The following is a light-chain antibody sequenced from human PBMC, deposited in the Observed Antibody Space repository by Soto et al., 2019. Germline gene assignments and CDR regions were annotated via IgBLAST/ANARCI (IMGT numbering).Light chain of an antibody. CDR3: QQLNSYPLT. CDR2: AAS. Sequence: DIQLTQSPSFLSASVGDRVTITCRASQGISSYLAWYQQKPGKAPHLLIFAASTLQSGVPSRFSGSGSGTEFTLTIGSLQPEDFATYYGQQLNSYPLTFGGGTKVEIK. J-gene: IGKJ4*01. CDR1: QGISSY. V-gene: IGKV1-9*01.